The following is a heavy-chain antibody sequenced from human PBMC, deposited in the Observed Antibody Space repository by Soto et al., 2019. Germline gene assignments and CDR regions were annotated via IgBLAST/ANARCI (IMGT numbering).Heavy chain of an antibody. Sequence: QVQLVESGGGLVKPGGSLRLSCAASGFTFSDYYMSWIRQAPGKGLEWVSYISSSSSYTNYADSVKGRFTISRDNAKNSLYLQKNSLRAEETAVYYCAREGYSGYAVFDYWGQGTLVTVSS. D-gene: IGHD5-12*01. CDR3: AREGYSGYAVFDY. CDR2: ISSSSSYT. V-gene: IGHV3-11*05. J-gene: IGHJ4*02. CDR1: GFTFSDYY.